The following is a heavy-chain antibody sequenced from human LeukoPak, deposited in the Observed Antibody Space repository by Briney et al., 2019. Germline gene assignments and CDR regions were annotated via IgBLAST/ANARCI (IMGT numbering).Heavy chain of an antibody. V-gene: IGHV3-15*01. CDR1: GFTFSNAW. Sequence: KPGGSLRLSCAASGFTFSNAWMSWVRQAPGKRLKWDGRIKSKTDGGTTDYAAPVKGRFTISRDDSKNTLYLQMNSLKTEDTAVYYCTTDDILTGYNYGMDVWGQGTTVTVSS. CDR3: TTDDILTGYNYGMDV. CDR2: IKSKTDGGTT. D-gene: IGHD3-9*01. J-gene: IGHJ6*02.